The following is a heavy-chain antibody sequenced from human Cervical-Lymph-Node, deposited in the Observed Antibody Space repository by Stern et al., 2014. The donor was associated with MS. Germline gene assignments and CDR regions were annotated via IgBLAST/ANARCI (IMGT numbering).Heavy chain of an antibody. V-gene: IGHV3-33*01. CDR1: GFTFSSSG. Sequence: QVQLVESGGGVVQPGRSLRLSCAASGFTFSSSGMHWVRQAPGKGLEWLDIIWSDGSNTYYAYSVKGRITISRDNSKNTLYLQMNSLRAEDTAVYYCAREGGNTVEYFQHWGQGTLVTVSS. J-gene: IGHJ1*01. D-gene: IGHD4-23*01. CDR2: IWSDGSNT. CDR3: AREGGNTVEYFQH.